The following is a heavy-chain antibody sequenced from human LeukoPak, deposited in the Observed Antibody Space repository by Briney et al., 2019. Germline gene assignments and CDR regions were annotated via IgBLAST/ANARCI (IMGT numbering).Heavy chain of an antibody. J-gene: IGHJ4*02. Sequence: ASVKVSCKASGGTFSTSAISWVRRAPGQGLEWMGGIIPIFGTGNYAQKFQGRVTITADEFTSTAYMELSRLTSEDTAVYYCARGLGDSSGYYFSDNWGQGTLVTVSS. CDR2: IIPIFGTG. V-gene: IGHV1-69*13. CDR1: GGTFSTSA. CDR3: ARGLGDSSGYYFSDN. D-gene: IGHD3-22*01.